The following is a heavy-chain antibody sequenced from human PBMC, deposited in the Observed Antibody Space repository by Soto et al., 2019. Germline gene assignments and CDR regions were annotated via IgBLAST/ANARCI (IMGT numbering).Heavy chain of an antibody. V-gene: IGHV1-18*01. CDR3: ARGSSIAAAGREIDY. CDR2: ISAYNGNT. D-gene: IGHD6-13*01. J-gene: IGHJ4*02. CDR1: GYTFTSYG. Sequence: VASVKVSCKASGYTFTSYGISWVRQAPGQGLEWMGWISAYNGNTNYAQKLQGRVTMTTDTSTSTAYMELRSLRSDDTAVYYCARGSSIAAAGREIDYWGQGTLVTVSS.